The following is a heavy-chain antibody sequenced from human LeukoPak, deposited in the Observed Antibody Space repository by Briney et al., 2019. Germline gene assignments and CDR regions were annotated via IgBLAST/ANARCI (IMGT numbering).Heavy chain of an antibody. V-gene: IGHV4-39*07. Sequence: SETLSLTCTVSGGSISSRSYFWGWIRQPPGKGLEWIGSIYYKGNTYFNPSLKSRVTISEDTSKNQFSLKLNSLTAADTALYYCAGAPWGPFDFWSQGTLVTVSS. CDR2: IYYKGNT. D-gene: IGHD7-27*01. CDR3: AGAPWGPFDF. J-gene: IGHJ4*02. CDR1: GGSISSRSYF.